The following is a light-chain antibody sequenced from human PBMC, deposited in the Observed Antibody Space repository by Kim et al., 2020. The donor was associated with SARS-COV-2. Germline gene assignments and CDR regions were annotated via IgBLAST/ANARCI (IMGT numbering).Light chain of an antibody. CDR3: QAWDSSTAV. Sequence: SYELTQPPSVSVSPGQTASITCSGDKLGDKYACWYQQKPGQSPVLVIYQDSKRPSGIPERFSGPNSGNTATLTISGTQAMDEADYYCQAWDSSTAVFGGGTQLTV. V-gene: IGLV3-1*01. CDR1: KLGDKY. CDR2: QDS. J-gene: IGLJ3*02.